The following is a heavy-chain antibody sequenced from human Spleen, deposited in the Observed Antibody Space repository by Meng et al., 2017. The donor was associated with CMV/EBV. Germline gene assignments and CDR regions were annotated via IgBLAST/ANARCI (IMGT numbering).Heavy chain of an antibody. CDR1: GFTFSSYA. CDR3: AKVARYYTNYGIDY. D-gene: IGHD4-11*01. V-gene: IGHV3-23*01. Sequence: GGSLRLSCAGSGFTFSSYAMSWVRQAPGKGLEWVSAISDNGGNTYYADSVKGRFTISRDNSKNTLYLQMNSLRAEDTAVYYCAKVARYYTNYGIDYWGQGTLVTVSS. CDR2: ISDNGGNT. J-gene: IGHJ4*02.